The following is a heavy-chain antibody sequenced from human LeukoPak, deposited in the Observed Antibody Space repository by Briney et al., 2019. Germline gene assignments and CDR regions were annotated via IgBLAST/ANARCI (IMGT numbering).Heavy chain of an antibody. CDR3: ARGYCSGGSCYRYNWFDP. J-gene: IGHJ5*02. CDR1: GYTFTGYY. Sequence: GASVKVSCKASGYTFTGYYLHWVRQAPGQGLEWMGWINPNSGGTNYAQKFQGRVTMTRDTSISTAYMELSRLRYDDTAVYYCARGYCSGGSCYRYNWFDPWGQGTLVTVSS. CDR2: INPNSGGT. V-gene: IGHV1-2*02. D-gene: IGHD2-15*01.